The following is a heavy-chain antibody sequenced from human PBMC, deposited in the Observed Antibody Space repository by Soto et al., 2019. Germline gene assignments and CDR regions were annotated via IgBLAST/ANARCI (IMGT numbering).Heavy chain of an antibody. CDR3: ARNVPVTTLGY. J-gene: IGHJ4*02. CDR2: IYSTGNT. CDR1: GVTVSNNY. D-gene: IGHD4-17*01. V-gene: IGHV3-66*01. Sequence: EVKLVESGGGLVQPGGSLRLSCAASGVTVSNNYMTWVRQAPGKGLELVSSIYSTGNTFYADSVKGRLTISRDNSKKTLYLQMTSLRVEDTAVYYCARNVPVTTLGYWGQGTLVTVSS.